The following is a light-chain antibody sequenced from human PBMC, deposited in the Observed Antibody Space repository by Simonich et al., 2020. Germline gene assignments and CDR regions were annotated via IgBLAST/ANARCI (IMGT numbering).Light chain of an antibody. CDR2: DDS. J-gene: IGLJ2*01. V-gene: IGLV3-21*03. CDR1: NIGRKS. Sequence: SYVLTQPPSVSVAPGKTARINCGGNNIGRKSVHWYQQKAGQAPLLVGYDDSDRPSGIPERFSGSNSGNTATLTISWVEAGDEADYYCQVWDSSSDHVVFGGGTKLTVL. CDR3: QVWDSSSDHVV.